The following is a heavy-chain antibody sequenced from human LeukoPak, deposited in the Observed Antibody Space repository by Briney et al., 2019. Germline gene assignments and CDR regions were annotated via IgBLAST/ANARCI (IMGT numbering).Heavy chain of an antibody. CDR3: ARTPSSSWTAPSYYFDY. Sequence: PSETLSLTCTVSGYSISSGYYWGWIRQPPGKGLEWIGEIYHSGSTNYNPSLKSRVTISVDKSKNQFPLKLSSVTAADTAVYYCARTPSSSWTAPSYYFDYWGQGTLVTVSS. J-gene: IGHJ4*02. CDR2: IYHSGST. D-gene: IGHD6-13*01. V-gene: IGHV4-38-2*02. CDR1: GYSISSGYY.